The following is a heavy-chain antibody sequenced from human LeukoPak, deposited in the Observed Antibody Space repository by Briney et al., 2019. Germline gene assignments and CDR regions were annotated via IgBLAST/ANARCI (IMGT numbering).Heavy chain of an antibody. D-gene: IGHD5-12*01. Sequence: GGSLRLSCAASGFTFSSYAMSWVRQAPGKGLEWVSAISGSGGSTYYAGSVKGRFTISRDNSKNTLYLQMNSLRAEDTAVYYCARDMADYTFDYWGQGTLVTVSS. CDR3: ARDMADYTFDY. V-gene: IGHV3-23*01. J-gene: IGHJ4*02. CDR1: GFTFSSYA. CDR2: ISGSGGST.